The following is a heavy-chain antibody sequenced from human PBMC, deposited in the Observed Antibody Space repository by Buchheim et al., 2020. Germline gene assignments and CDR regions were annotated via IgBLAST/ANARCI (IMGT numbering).Heavy chain of an antibody. V-gene: IGHV4-34*01. CDR2: INHSGST. CDR3: ARALSGSYYENGFDI. Sequence: QVQLQQWGAGLLKPSETLSLTCAVYGGSFSGYYWSWIRQPPGKGLEWIGEINHSGSTNYNPSLKSRVTISVDTSKNQFSLKLSSVTAADTAVYYCARALSGSYYENGFDIWGQGT. CDR1: GGSFSGYY. J-gene: IGHJ3*02. D-gene: IGHD1-26*01.